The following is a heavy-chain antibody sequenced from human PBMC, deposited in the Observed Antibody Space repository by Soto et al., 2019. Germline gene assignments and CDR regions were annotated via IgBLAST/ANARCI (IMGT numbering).Heavy chain of an antibody. CDR1: GFTFSSYG. D-gene: IGHD6-13*01. Sequence: GGSLRLSCAASGFTFSSYGMHWVRQAPGKGLEWVAVIWYDGSNKYYADSVKGRFTISRDNSKNTLYLQMNSLRAEDTAVYYCARGYSSSWYTVAPDYYGMDVWGQGTTVTVSS. J-gene: IGHJ6*02. V-gene: IGHV3-33*01. CDR3: ARGYSSSWYTVAPDYYGMDV. CDR2: IWYDGSNK.